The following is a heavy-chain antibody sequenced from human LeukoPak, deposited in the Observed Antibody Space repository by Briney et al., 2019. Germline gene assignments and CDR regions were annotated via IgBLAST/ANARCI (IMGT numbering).Heavy chain of an antibody. CDR2: IYYSGST. CDR3: ARVVATIITRYYFDY. D-gene: IGHD5-12*01. J-gene: IGHJ4*02. Sequence: PSETLSLTCTVSGYFINNDYYWGWIRQPPGKGLEWIGSIYYSGSTYYNPSLKSRVTISVDTSKNQFSLKLSSVTAADTAVYYCARVVATIITRYYFDYWGQGTLVTVSS. CDR1: GYFINNDYY. V-gene: IGHV4-38-2*02.